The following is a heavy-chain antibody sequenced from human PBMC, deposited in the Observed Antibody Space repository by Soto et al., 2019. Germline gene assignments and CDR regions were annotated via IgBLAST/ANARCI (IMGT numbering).Heavy chain of an antibody. CDR2: IFPDDSDT. CDR3: ARLDYGSGTPHFDV. Sequence: PGASLKISCQVSGYSFTSYWSGWVRQRSGKGLGWMAMIFPDDSDTRYSPSFQGRVTISVDKSTSTASLQWHSLEASDTAMYYCARLDYGSGTPHFDVWGQGTQVTVSS. CDR1: GYSFTSYW. J-gene: IGHJ4*02. D-gene: IGHD3-10*01. V-gene: IGHV5-51*01.